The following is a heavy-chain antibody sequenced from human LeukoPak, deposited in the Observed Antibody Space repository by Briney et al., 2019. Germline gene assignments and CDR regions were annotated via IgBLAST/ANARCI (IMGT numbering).Heavy chain of an antibody. J-gene: IGHJ4*02. V-gene: IGHV3-23*01. CDR3: AKRGVVIRVILVGFHKEAYYFDS. D-gene: IGHD3-22*01. CDR1: GFTFGNYG. CDR2: ISDSGGRT. Sequence: GGSLRLSCAASGFTFGNYGMSWVRQAPGKGLEWVAGISDSGGRTNYADSVRDRFTISRDNPKNTLYLQMNSLRAEDTAVYFCAKRGVVIRVILVGFHKEAYYFDSWGQGALVTVSS.